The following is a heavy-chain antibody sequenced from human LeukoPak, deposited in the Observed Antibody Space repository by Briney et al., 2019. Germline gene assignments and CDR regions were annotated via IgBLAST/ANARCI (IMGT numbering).Heavy chain of an antibody. CDR1: GGTLSSYA. CDR2: IIPIFGTA. J-gene: IGHJ3*02. CDR3: ASSYCSSTSCYRGNDAFDI. D-gene: IGHD2-2*02. Sequence: SVKVSCKASGGTLSSYAISWVRQAPGQGLEWMGGIIPIFGTANYAQKFQGRVTITADESTSTAYMELSSLRSEDTAVYYCASSYCSSTSCYRGNDAFDIWGQGTMVTVSS. V-gene: IGHV1-69*13.